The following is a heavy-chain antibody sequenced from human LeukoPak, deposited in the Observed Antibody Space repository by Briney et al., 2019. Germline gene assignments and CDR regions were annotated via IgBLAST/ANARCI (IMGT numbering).Heavy chain of an antibody. CDR3: ARAEGYKIDY. Sequence: SETLSLTCTFSGDSVSGSSYYWGWIRQPPGKGLEWIGNIYYGGSTYYNPSLKSRVSISVDTSNNQFSLKVSSVTAADTAVYYCARAEGYKIDYWGQGTLVTVSS. J-gene: IGHJ4*02. V-gene: IGHV4-39*01. CDR1: GDSVSGSSYY. CDR2: IYYGGST. D-gene: IGHD5-24*01.